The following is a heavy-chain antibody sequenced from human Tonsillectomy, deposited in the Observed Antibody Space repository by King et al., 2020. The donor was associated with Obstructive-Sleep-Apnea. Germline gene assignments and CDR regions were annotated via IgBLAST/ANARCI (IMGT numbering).Heavy chain of an antibody. J-gene: IGHJ1*01. CDR2: IYYSGCT. CDR3: ARAEGCSGGSCYPEYFQH. CDR1: GGSISSGGYY. Sequence: VQLQESGPGLVKPSQTLSLTCTVSGGSISSGGYYWSWIRQHPWKGLVWIGYIYYSGCTYYNPSLKSRVTISVDTSKNQVSLKLSSVTAADTAVYYCARAEGCSGGSCYPEYFQHWGQGTLVTVSS. D-gene: IGHD2-15*01. V-gene: IGHV4-31*03.